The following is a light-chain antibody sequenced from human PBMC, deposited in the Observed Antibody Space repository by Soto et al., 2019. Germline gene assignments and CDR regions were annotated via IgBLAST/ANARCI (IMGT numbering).Light chain of an antibody. CDR2: GAS. J-gene: IGKJ1*01. V-gene: IGKV3-20*01. CDR3: QQYGGLPWT. Sequence: EIALTQSPGTLSLSPGERATLSCRASQSVSSNYFAWYQQRRGQAPRLLLYGASSRATGVPDRLSGSGSGTDFSLAISRLEREGFALLYCQQYGGLPWTFVQGTKVEVK. CDR1: QSVSSNY.